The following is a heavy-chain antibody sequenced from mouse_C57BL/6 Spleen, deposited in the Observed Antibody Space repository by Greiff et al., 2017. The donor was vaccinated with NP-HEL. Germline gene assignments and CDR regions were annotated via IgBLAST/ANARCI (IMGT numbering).Heavy chain of an antibody. V-gene: IGHV1-18*01. Sequence: VQLQQSGPELVKPGASVKIPCKASGYTFTDYNMDWVKQSHGKSLEWIGDINPNNGGTIYNQKFKGKATSTVDKSSSTAYMELRSLTSEDTAVYYCARRGYGYANGPYYFDYWGQGTTLTVSS. D-gene: IGHD2-2*01. CDR2: INPNNGGT. J-gene: IGHJ2*01. CDR3: ARRGYGYANGPYYFDY. CDR1: GYTFTDYN.